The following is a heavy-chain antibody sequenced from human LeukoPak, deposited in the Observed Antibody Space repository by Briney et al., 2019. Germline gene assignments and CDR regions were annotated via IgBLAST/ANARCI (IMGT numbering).Heavy chain of an antibody. CDR1: GGSISSSSYY. CDR3: AREGMVSIVVDFDY. D-gene: IGHD3-22*01. CDR2: IYYSGST. V-gene: IGHV4-39*02. Sequence: PSETLSLTCTVSGGSISSSSYYWGWIRQPPGKGLEWIGSIYYSGSTYYNPSLKSRVTISVDTSKNQFSLKLSSVTAADTAVYYCAREGMVSIVVDFDYWGQGTLVTVSS. J-gene: IGHJ4*02.